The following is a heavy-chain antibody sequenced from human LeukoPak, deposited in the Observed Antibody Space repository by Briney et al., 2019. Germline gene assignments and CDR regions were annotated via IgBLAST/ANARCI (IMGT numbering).Heavy chain of an antibody. V-gene: IGHV3-21*01. CDR1: GFTFSSYS. CDR3: ASRPNHFNYYDSSGYHTGS. Sequence: PGGSLRLSCAASGFTFSSYSMNWVRQAPGKGLEWVSSISSSSSYIYYADSVKGRFTISRDNAKNSLYLRMNSLRAEDTAVYYCASRPNHFNYYDSSGYHTGSWGQGTLVTVSS. D-gene: IGHD3-22*01. J-gene: IGHJ4*02. CDR2: ISSSSSYI.